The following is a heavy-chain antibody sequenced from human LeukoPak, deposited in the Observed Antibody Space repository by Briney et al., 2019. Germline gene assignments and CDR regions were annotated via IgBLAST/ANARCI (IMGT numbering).Heavy chain of an antibody. V-gene: IGHV3-23*01. J-gene: IGHJ4*02. Sequence: GGSLRLSCVASGFIFSEYAMNWVRQAPGKGLEWVSVVGGDDTNYYIDSAKGRFTISRDNSKNTLYLQMNSLRVEDTAIYYCAIDPNWGIHYWGQGVLVTVSS. CDR2: VGGDDTN. CDR1: GFIFSEYA. D-gene: IGHD7-27*01. CDR3: AIDPNWGIHY.